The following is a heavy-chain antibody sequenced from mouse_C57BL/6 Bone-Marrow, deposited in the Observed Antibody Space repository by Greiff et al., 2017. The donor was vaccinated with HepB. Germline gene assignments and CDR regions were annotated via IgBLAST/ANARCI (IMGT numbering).Heavy chain of an antibody. J-gene: IGHJ3*01. CDR2: INPNSGST. V-gene: IGHV1-64*01. D-gene: IGHD2-5*01. CDR1: GYTFTSYW. CDR3: ARGSNYRAWFAY. Sequence: VQLQQPGAELVKPGASVKLSCKASGYTFTSYWMHWVKQRPGQGLEWIGMINPNSGSTNYNEKFKSKATLTVDKSSSTAYMQLSSLTSEDSAVYYCARGSNYRAWFAYWGQGTLVTVSA.